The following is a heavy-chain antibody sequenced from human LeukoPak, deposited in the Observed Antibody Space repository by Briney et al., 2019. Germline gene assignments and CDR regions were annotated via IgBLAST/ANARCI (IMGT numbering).Heavy chain of an antibody. CDR1: GFTFSSYS. J-gene: IGHJ6*03. CDR2: ISSSSYI. D-gene: IGHD6-13*01. CDR3: ARVPGYSSSWYISYYYYYYMDV. Sequence: PGGSLRLSCAASGFTFSSYSMNWVRQAPGKGLEWVSSISSSSYIYYADSVKGRFTISRDNAKNSLYLQMNSLRAEDTAVYYCARVPGYSSSWYISYYYYYYMDVWGKGPTDTVSS. V-gene: IGHV3-21*01.